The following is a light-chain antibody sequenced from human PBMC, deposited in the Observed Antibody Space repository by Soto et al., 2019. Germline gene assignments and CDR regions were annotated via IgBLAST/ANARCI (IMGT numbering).Light chain of an antibody. V-gene: IGKV3D-15*01. CDR3: QQYDDWLRLT. CDR1: QSVNIY. Sequence: EIVMTQSQATLSVSPGERATLSCSASQSVNIYLAWYHQKPGQAPRLLIFGASSRATGIPARFSGSGSGTEFNLTISSLQSEDFAVYFCQQYDDWLRLTFGGGTKVDIK. CDR2: GAS. J-gene: IGKJ4*01.